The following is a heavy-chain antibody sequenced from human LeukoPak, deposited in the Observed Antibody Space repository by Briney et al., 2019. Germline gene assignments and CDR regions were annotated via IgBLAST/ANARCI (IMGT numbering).Heavy chain of an antibody. CDR3: ARRLLEEELTHFDY. Sequence: ASVKVSCKASGYTFTGYYMHWVRQAPGQGLEWMGWINPNSGGTNYAQKFQGRVTMTRDTSISTAYMELSRLRSDDTAVYYCARRLLEEELTHFDYWGQGTLVTVSS. CDR2: INPNSGGT. V-gene: IGHV1-2*02. D-gene: IGHD3-10*01. CDR1: GYTFTGYY. J-gene: IGHJ4*02.